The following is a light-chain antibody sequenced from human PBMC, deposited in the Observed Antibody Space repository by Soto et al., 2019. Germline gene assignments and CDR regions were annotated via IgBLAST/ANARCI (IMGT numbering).Light chain of an antibody. CDR2: GGS. CDR1: QSISASD. V-gene: IGKV3-20*01. Sequence: EIVLTQPPGTLSLSPGERTTLSCRASQSISASDLAWYQQKPGQAPRLLIYGGSSRATGIPDRFSGSGSATDFTLAISRLEPEDFAVYYCQQFGTSSWTFGQGTKVDIK. J-gene: IGKJ1*01. CDR3: QQFGTSSWT.